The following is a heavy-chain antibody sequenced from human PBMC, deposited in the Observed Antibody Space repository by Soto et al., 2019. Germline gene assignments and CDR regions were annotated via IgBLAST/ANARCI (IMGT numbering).Heavy chain of an antibody. J-gene: IGHJ4*02. CDR1: GGSIRGSNYY. CDR2: IYYSGDT. V-gene: IGHV4-39*01. Sequence: SETLSLTCTVSGGSIRGSNYYWAWVRQPPGKGLEWIANIYYSGDTYFHPSLRSRLTVSVDTSKNQFSLKLSSLTAADTAMYYCASLQVPGNFDYWGQGTLVTVSS. CDR3: ASLQVPGNFDY. D-gene: IGHD6-13*01.